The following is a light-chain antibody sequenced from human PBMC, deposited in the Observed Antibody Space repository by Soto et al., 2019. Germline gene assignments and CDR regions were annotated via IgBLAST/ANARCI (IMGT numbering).Light chain of an antibody. J-gene: IGLJ3*02. CDR2: EVS. V-gene: IGLV2-14*01. CDR1: SSDVGAYNY. CDR3: CAYAGSGTVV. Sequence: QSVLTQPASVSGSPGQSITISCTGTSSDVGAYNYVSWYQQHPGKAPKLMIYEVSNRPSGVSDRFSGSRSGNTASLTISGLQAEDESDYYCCAYAGSGTVVFGGGTKLTVL.